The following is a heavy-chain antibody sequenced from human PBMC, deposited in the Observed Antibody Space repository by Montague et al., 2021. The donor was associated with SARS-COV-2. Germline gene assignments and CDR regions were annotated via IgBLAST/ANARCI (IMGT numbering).Heavy chain of an antibody. CDR3: ARAYCGGDCYFYWYFDL. Sequence: CAISGDSVSSNIATWNWIRQSPSRGLEWLGRTYYRSKWYNDYAVSVKSRVIINPDTSSNRISLQLNSVTPEDTAVYYRARAYCGGDCYFYWYFDLWGRGTLVTVSS. D-gene: IGHD2-21*02. V-gene: IGHV6-1*01. CDR2: TYYRSKWYN. J-gene: IGHJ2*01. CDR1: GDSVSSNIAT.